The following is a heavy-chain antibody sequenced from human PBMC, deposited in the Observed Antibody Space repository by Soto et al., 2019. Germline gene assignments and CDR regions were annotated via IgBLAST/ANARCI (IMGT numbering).Heavy chain of an antibody. J-gene: IGHJ5*02. CDR2: ISGRTNYT. D-gene: IGHD3-10*01. Sequence: GGSLRLSCTASGFTFNDFYMTWIRQAPGKGLEWISHISGRTNYTKYTDSVKGRFSISRDNAKNSLYLQMDSLRVEDTAIYYCARRRGEWVSSALYNWFEPWGKGTLVTVS. CDR3: ARRRGEWVSSALYNWFEP. CDR1: GFTFNDFY. V-gene: IGHV3-11*06.